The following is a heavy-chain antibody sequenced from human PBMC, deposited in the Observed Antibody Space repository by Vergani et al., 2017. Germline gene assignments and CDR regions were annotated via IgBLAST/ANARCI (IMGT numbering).Heavy chain of an antibody. J-gene: IGHJ6*02. V-gene: IGHV1-69*13. D-gene: IGHD3-10*01. Sequence: QVQLVQSGAEVKKPGSSVKVSCKASGGTFSSYAISWVRQAPGQGLEWMGRIIPIFGTANYAQKFQGRVTITADESTSTAYMELSSLGSEDTAVYYCARGRYYGSGSYYNDYYYYGMDVWGQGTTVTVSS. CDR2: IIPIFGTA. CDR1: GGTFSSYA. CDR3: ARGRYYGSGSYYNDYYYYGMDV.